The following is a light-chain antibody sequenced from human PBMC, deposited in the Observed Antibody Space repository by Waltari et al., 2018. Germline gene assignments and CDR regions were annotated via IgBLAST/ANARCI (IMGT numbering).Light chain of an antibody. V-gene: IGLV1-44*01. CDR1: NSNIGSNS. CDR2: GDS. J-gene: IGLJ3*02. CDR3: ATSDDGLPGWV. Sequence: QSVVTQPPSASGTPGQRVTISCSGSNSNIGSNSFNWYQHIPVPAPKPLLYGDSHRPSGVPDRFSGSKSDTSASLSISGLQSEDEADYYCATSDDGLPGWVFGGGTKLTVV.